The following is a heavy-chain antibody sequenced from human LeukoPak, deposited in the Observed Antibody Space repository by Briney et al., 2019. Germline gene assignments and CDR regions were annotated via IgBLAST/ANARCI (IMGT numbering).Heavy chain of an antibody. CDR3: ARDLPYSSSWYDYYYGMDV. J-gene: IGHJ6*02. Sequence: GGSLRLSCAASGFTFDDYAMHWVRQAPGKGLEWVSYISSSSSTIYYADSVKGRFTISRDNAKNSLYLQMNSLRAEDTAVYYCARDLPYSSSWYDYYYGMDVWGQGTTVTVSS. D-gene: IGHD6-13*01. V-gene: IGHV3-48*01. CDR1: GFTFDDYA. CDR2: ISSSSSTI.